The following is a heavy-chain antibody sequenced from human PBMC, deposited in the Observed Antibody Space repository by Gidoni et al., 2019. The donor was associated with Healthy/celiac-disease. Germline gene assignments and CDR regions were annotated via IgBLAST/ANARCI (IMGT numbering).Heavy chain of an antibody. CDR1: GYTFTSYL. CDR3: ARDPYCSGGSCYQRYYYYGMDV. Sequence: QVQLVQSGAEVKKPGASVKVSCKASGYTFTSYLTSWVRQSPGQGLGWMGWISTYKGNTNYAQKLQGRVTMTTDTSTSTAYMGLRSLRSDETAVYYCARDPYCSGGSCYQRYYYYGMDVWGQGTTVTVSS. J-gene: IGHJ6*02. CDR2: ISTYKGNT. D-gene: IGHD2-15*01. V-gene: IGHV1-18*01.